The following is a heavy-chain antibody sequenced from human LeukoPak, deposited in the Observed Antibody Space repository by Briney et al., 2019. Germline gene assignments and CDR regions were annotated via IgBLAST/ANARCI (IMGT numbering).Heavy chain of an antibody. CDR2: ISSNGGST. D-gene: IGHD3-16*01. Sequence: GGSLRLSCSASGFTFSSYAMHWVRQAPGKGLEYVSAISSNGGSTYYADSVKGRFTISRDNSKNTPYLQMSSLRAEDTAVYYCVKGAFGGYQPPIGFDYWGQGTLVTVSS. V-gene: IGHV3-64D*06. CDR1: GFTFSSYA. J-gene: IGHJ4*02. CDR3: VKGAFGGYQPPIGFDY.